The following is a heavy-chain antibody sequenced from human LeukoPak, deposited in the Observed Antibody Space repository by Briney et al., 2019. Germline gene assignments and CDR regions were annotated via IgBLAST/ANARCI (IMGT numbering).Heavy chain of an antibody. J-gene: IGHJ3*02. CDR3: ERVGGVTATWGAFDI. CDR2: IYSGGTT. D-gene: IGHD3-16*01. V-gene: IGHV3-53*01. CDR1: GFTVSSNY. Sequence: PGGSLRLSCAASGFTVSSNYMSWVRQAPGKGPEWVSVIYSGGTTYYAGSVKGRFTISRDSSKNTLYLQMNSLRAEDTAVYYCERVGGVTATWGAFDIWGQGTMVTVSS.